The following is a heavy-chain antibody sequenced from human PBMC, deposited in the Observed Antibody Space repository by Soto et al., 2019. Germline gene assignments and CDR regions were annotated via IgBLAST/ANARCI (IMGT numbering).Heavy chain of an antibody. V-gene: IGHV3-23*01. D-gene: IGHD3-22*01. J-gene: IGHJ4*02. Sequence: GGSLRLSCAASGFTFGSYAMSWVRQAPGKGLDWVSGISGSGAGTYYADSVKGRFTISRDNSKNTLYLQMNSLRAEDTAVYYCAKDRLLTMIVVVTASSHFDYWGQGTLVTVSS. CDR2: ISGSGAGT. CDR3: AKDRLLTMIVVVTASSHFDY. CDR1: GFTFGSYA.